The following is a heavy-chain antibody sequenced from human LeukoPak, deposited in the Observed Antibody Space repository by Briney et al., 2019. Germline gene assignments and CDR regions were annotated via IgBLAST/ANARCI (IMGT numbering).Heavy chain of an antibody. CDR2: IWYDGSNK. J-gene: IGHJ4*02. CDR1: GFTFSSYG. Sequence: GGSLRLSCAASGFTFSSYGMHWVRQAPGKGLEWVAVIWYDGSNKYYADSVKGRFTISRDNSKNTLYLQMNSLRAEDTAVYYCARDRGALSVVTHYFDYWGQGTLVTVSS. D-gene: IGHD4-23*01. V-gene: IGHV3-33*01. CDR3: ARDRGALSVVTHYFDY.